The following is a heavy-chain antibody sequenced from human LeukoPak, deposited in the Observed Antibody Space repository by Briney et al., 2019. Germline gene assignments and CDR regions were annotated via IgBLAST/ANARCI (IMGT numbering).Heavy chain of an antibody. V-gene: IGHV3-7*01. J-gene: IGHJ4*02. CDR2: INRDGSEK. D-gene: IGHD6-25*01. CDR3: AREVWSSEGRDY. CDR1: GFTLSSYW. Sequence: PGGSLRLSCAASGFTLSSYWMSWVRQAPGRGLECVANINRDGSEKYYVDSVKGRFTISRDNAKNSLYLQMNSLRAEDTSVYYCAREVWSSEGRDYWGQGTLVTVSS.